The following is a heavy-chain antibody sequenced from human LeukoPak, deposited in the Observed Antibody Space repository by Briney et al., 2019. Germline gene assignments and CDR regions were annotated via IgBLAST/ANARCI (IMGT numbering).Heavy chain of an antibody. CDR3: ARVVQMTTVTTGPGFDP. J-gene: IGHJ5*02. V-gene: IGHV4-59*01. D-gene: IGHD4-11*01. Sequence: SETLSLTCTVSGGSISSYYWSWIRQPPGKGLEWIGYIYYSGSTNYNPSLKSRVTISVDTSKNQFSLKLSSVTAADTAVYYCARVVQMTTVTTGPGFDPWGQGTLVTVSS. CDR2: IYYSGST. CDR1: GGSISSYY.